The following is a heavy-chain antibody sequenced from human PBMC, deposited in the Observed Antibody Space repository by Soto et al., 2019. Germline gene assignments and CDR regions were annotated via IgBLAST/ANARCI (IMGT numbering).Heavy chain of an antibody. J-gene: IGHJ3*02. CDR1: GYSFTSYW. CDR3: ARQTYYYASGSYGNAFDI. V-gene: IGHV5-51*01. Sequence: PGESLKISCKGSGYSFTSYWIGWVRQMPGKGLEWMGIIYPGDSDTRYSPSFQGQVTISADKSISTTYLQWSSLKASDTAMYYCARQTYYYASGSYGNAFDIWGQGTMVTVSS. CDR2: IYPGDSDT. D-gene: IGHD3-10*01.